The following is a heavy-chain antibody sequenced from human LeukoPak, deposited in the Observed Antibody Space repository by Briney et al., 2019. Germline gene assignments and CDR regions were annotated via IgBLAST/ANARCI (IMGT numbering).Heavy chain of an antibody. V-gene: IGHV4-61*02. CDR1: GGSISSGSYY. J-gene: IGHJ4*02. D-gene: IGHD6-6*01. Sequence: SETLSLTCTVSGGSISSGSYYWSWIRQPAGKGLEWIGRIYTSGSTNYNPSLKSRVTISVDTSKNQFSLKLSSVTATDTAVYYCARGGYSSSSLSDYWGQGTLVTVSS. CDR3: ARGGYSSSSLSDY. CDR2: IYTSGST.